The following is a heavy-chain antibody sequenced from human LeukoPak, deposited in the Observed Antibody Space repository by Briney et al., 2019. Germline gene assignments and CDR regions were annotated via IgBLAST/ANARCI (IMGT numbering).Heavy chain of an antibody. CDR3: ARARIAAAKTLYNWFDP. Sequence: SETLSLTCAVYGGSFSGYYWSWIRQPPGKGLEWIGEINHSGSTNYNPSLKSRVTISVDTSKNQFSLKLSSVTAADTAVYYSARARIAAAKTLYNWFDPWGQGTLVTVSS. J-gene: IGHJ5*02. CDR2: INHSGST. CDR1: GGSFSGYY. V-gene: IGHV4-34*01. D-gene: IGHD6-13*01.